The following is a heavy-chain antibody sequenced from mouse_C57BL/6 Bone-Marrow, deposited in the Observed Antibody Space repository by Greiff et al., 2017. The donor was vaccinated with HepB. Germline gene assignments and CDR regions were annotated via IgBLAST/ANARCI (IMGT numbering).Heavy chain of an antibody. CDR2: IWSDGST. Sequence: VQVVESGPGLVAPSQSLSITCTVSGFSLTSYGVHWVRQPPGKGLEWLVVIWSDGSTTYNSALKSRLSLSKDNSKSQVFLKMNSLQTDDTAMYYCARHAPYYYGSSHWYFDVWGTGTTVTVSS. V-gene: IGHV2-6-1*01. J-gene: IGHJ1*03. CDR3: ARHAPYYYGSSHWYFDV. CDR1: GFSLTSYG. D-gene: IGHD1-1*01.